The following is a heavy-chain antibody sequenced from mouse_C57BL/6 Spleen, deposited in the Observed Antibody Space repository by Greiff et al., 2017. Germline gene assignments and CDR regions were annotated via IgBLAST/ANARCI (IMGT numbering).Heavy chain of an antibody. Sequence: QVQLKQPGAELVKPGASVKLSCKASGYTFTSYWMHWVKQRPGRGLEWIGRIDPNSGGTKYNEKFKSKATLTVDKPSSTAYMQLSSLTSEDSAVYYCAFYYGSSFVYAMDYWGQGTSVTVSS. J-gene: IGHJ4*01. CDR1: GYTFTSYW. CDR3: AFYYGSSFVYAMDY. CDR2: IDPNSGGT. D-gene: IGHD1-1*01. V-gene: IGHV1-72*01.